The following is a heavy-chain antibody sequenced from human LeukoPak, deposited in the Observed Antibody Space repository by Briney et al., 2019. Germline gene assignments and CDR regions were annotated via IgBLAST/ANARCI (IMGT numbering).Heavy chain of an antibody. CDR1: GFTFSDYY. V-gene: IGHV3-23*01. D-gene: IGHD2-15*01. CDR2: ISGSGGST. J-gene: IGHJ4*02. Sequence: PGGSLRLSCAASGFTFSDYYMSWIRQAPGKGLEWVSAISGSGGSTYYADSVKGRFTISRDNSKNTLYLQMNSLRVEDTAVYYCAKDQVVPATLPDYWGQGTLVTVSS. CDR3: AKDQVVPATLPDY.